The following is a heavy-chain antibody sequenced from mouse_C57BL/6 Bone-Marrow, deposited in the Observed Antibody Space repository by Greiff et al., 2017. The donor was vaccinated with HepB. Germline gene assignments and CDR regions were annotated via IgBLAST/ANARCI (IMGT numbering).Heavy chain of an antibody. CDR3: ARRHDYDGPWFAY. Sequence: QVQLQQPGAELVRPGSSVKLSCKASGYTFTSYWMDWVKQRPGQGLEWIGNIYPSDSETHYNQKFKDKATLTVDKSSSTAYMQLSSLTSEDSAVYYCARRHDYDGPWFAYWGQGTLVTVSA. V-gene: IGHV1-61*01. CDR2: IYPSDSET. CDR1: GYTFTSYW. J-gene: IGHJ3*01. D-gene: IGHD2-4*01.